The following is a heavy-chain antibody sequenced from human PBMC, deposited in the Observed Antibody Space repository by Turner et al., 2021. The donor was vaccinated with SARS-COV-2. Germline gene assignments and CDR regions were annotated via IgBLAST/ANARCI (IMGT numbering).Heavy chain of an antibody. CDR3: ARDRDYDLDY. CDR1: GYTFTSNG. J-gene: IGHJ4*02. V-gene: IGHV1-18*04. CDR2: ISTRSGNT. D-gene: IGHD3-16*01. Sequence: QVQLVQSDVAVRRPAASVRFPCTTSGYTFTSNGTSWLRRAPGQGLGWMGWISTRSGNTKFAQNFQGRGTMTTDTSTRTAYMEMRSLRYDDTAIYYCARDRDYDLDYWGQGTLVTVSP.